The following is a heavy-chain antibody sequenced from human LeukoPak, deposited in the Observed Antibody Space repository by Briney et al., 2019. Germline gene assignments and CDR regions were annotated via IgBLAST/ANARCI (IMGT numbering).Heavy chain of an antibody. CDR2: IYPGDSDT. CDR1: GYSFSTYW. V-gene: IGHV5-51*01. Sequence: GESLKISCQGSGYSFSTYWITWVRQMPGKGLEWMGIIYPGDSDTRYSPSFQGQVTISSDKSISTAYLQWNSLKASGTAMYYCARRRDLYPGSYYPFDYWGQGTLVTVSS. J-gene: IGHJ4*02. D-gene: IGHD1-26*01. CDR3: ARRRDLYPGSYYPFDY.